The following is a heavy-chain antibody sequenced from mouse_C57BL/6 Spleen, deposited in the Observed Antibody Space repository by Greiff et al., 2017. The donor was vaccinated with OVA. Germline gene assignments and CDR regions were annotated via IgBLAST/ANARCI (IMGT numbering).Heavy chain of an antibody. J-gene: IGHJ4*01. CDR2: ISYDGSN. CDR3: ARGGMDY. Sequence: DVQLVESGPGLVKPSQSLSLTCSVTGYSITSGYYWNWIRQFPGNKLEWMGYISYDGSNNYNPSLKNRISITRDTSKNQFFLKLNAVTAEDTATYYCARGGMDYWGQGTSVTVSS. CDR1: GYSITSGYY. V-gene: IGHV3-6*01.